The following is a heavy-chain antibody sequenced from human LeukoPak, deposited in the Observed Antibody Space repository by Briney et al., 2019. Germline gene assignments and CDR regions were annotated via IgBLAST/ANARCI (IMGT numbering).Heavy chain of an antibody. D-gene: IGHD6-19*01. V-gene: IGHV4-34*01. J-gene: IGHJ4*02. Sequence: SETLSLTCAVYGGSFSGYYWSWIRQPPGKGLEWVGEINHGGSTNYNPSLKSRVTISVDTSKNQFSLKLSSVTAADTAVYYCARGMTWWLAWKQPFFDYWGQGTLVTVSS. CDR1: GGSFSGYY. CDR3: ARGMTWWLAWKQPFFDY. CDR2: INHGGST.